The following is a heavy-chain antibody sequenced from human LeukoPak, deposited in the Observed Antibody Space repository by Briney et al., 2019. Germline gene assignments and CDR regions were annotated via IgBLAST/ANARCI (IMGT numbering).Heavy chain of an antibody. D-gene: IGHD3-22*01. CDR2: ISYDGSDK. Sequence: GGSLRLSCAASGFTLSSYGMHWVRQAPGKGLEWVAVISYDGSDKYYADSVKGRFTISRDNSKNTLYLQMNSLRAEDTAVYYCAKDRAGVVAIDYWGQGTLVTVSS. CDR1: GFTLSSYG. J-gene: IGHJ4*02. V-gene: IGHV3-30*18. CDR3: AKDRAGVVAIDY.